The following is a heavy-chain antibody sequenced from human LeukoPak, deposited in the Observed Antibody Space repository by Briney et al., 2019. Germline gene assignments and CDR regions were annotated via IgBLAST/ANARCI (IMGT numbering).Heavy chain of an antibody. D-gene: IGHD1-1*01. CDR1: GGTFRSYA. Sequence: SSVTVSCKASGGTFRSYALSWVRQPPRQGLEWMGGIIPTFCTANYAHKPQGRGTHTADESTSTAYMELSSLRSEDTAVYYCARIQVFTTGTTGRVDYWGQGTLVTVSS. CDR2: IIPTFCTA. J-gene: IGHJ4*02. V-gene: IGHV1-69*01. CDR3: ARIQVFTTGTTGRVDY.